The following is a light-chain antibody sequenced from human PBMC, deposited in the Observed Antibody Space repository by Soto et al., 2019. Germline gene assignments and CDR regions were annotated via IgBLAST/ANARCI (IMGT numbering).Light chain of an antibody. J-gene: IGLJ3*02. CDR2: VNRDGSH. CDR3: QTWGTDIRM. Sequence: QLVLTQSPSASASLGASVTLTCTLSSGHNRYAIAWHQQQPERGPRFLMKVNRDGSHNKGDGIPDRFSGSSSGAERYLTISSLQSEDEANYYCQTWGTDIRMFGGGTKVTVL. V-gene: IGLV4-69*01. CDR1: SGHNRYA.